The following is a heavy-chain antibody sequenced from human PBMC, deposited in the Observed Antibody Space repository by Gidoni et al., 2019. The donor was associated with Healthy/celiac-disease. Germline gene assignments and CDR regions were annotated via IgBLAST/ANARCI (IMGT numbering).Heavy chain of an antibody. D-gene: IGHD2-21*02. J-gene: IGHJ4*02. CDR3: ARGDIGGDRN. CDR2: IYYSAGT. Sequence: QVQLQESGPGLVKHSQTLSLTCTVSGGSNSSGDYYWSWIRQPPGQGLEWIGYIYYSAGTYYDPSLKSRVTISVDTSKNQFSLKLSSVTAADTAVYYCARGDIGGDRNWGQGTLVTVSS. CDR1: GGSNSSGDYY. V-gene: IGHV4-30-4*01.